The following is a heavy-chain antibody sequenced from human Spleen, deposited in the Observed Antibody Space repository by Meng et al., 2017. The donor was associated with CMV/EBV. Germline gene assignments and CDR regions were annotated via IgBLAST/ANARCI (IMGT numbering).Heavy chain of an antibody. D-gene: IGHD3-9*01. V-gene: IGHV4-59*06. Sequence: QVQRQESGPGLVKPSETLSRTCTVSGGSISIYYWSWIRQPAGKGLEWIGYIYYSGSTYYNPSLKSRVTISVDTSKNQFSLKLSSVTAADTAVYYCARGGYFDWLLPFDYWGQGTLVTVSS. CDR1: GGSISIYY. CDR3: ARGGYFDWLLPFDY. CDR2: IYYSGST. J-gene: IGHJ4*02.